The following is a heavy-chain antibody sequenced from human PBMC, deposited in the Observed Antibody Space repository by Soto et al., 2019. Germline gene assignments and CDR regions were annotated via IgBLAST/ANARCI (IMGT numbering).Heavy chain of an antibody. V-gene: IGHV1-69*13. Sequence: GASVKVSCKASGGTFSSYAISWVRQAPGQGLEWMGGIIPIFGTANYAQKFQGRVTITADESTSTAYMELSSLRSEDTAVYYCARGLSRLPLYPFDYWGQGTLVTVSS. D-gene: IGHD2-2*02. CDR1: GGTFSSYA. J-gene: IGHJ4*02. CDR2: IIPIFGTA. CDR3: ARGLSRLPLYPFDY.